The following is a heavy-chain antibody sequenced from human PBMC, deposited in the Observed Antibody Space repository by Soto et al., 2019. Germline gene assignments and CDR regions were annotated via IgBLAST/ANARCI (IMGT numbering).Heavy chain of an antibody. CDR3: ARDVETSMDGLNYFDP. CDR1: GFTFSSYT. CDR2: ISSSGSYI. Sequence: TGGSLRLSCAASGFTFSSYTMNWVRQAPGKGLEWVSSISSSGSYIHYADSVKGRFTISRDNAKNSLFLQMDSLRAEATAVYYCARDVETSMDGLNYFDPWGQGTLVTVSS. V-gene: IGHV3-21*01. J-gene: IGHJ5*02. D-gene: IGHD5-18*01.